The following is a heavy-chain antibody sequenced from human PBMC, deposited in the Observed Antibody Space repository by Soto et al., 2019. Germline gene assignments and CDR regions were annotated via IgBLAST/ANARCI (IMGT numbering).Heavy chain of an antibody. CDR2: INPNSGGT. CDR1: GYTLTGYY. Sequence: ASVKVTCKDSGYTLTGYYRHWVRQAPGQGLEWMGWINPNSGGTNYAQKFQGWVTMTRDTSISTAYMELSRLRSDDTAVYYCATGPSYSSGWYPPLDYYYMDVWGKGTTVTVSS. D-gene: IGHD6-19*01. CDR3: ATGPSYSSGWYPPLDYYYMDV. V-gene: IGHV1-2*04. J-gene: IGHJ6*03.